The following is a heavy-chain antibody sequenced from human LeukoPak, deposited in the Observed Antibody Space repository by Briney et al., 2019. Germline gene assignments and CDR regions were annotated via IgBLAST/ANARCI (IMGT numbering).Heavy chain of an antibody. Sequence: ASVKVSCKASGYTFTGYHMHWVRQAPGQGLEWMGWISAYNGNTNYAQKLQGRVTMTTDTSTSTAYMELRSLRSDDTAVYYCARGLGYSYGHNFDYWGQGTLVTVSS. CDR1: GYTFTGYH. D-gene: IGHD5-18*01. V-gene: IGHV1-18*04. J-gene: IGHJ4*02. CDR3: ARGLGYSYGHNFDY. CDR2: ISAYNGNT.